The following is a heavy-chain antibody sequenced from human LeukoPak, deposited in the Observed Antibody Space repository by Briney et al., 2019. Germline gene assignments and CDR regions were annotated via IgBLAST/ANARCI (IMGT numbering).Heavy chain of an antibody. J-gene: IGHJ4*02. D-gene: IGHD1-26*01. V-gene: IGHV4-30-2*01. CDR1: GGSISSGGYY. Sequence: SETLSLTCTVSGGSISSGGYYWSWIRQPPGKGLEWIGYIYHSGSTYYNPSLKSRVTISVDRSKNQFSLKLSSVTAADTAVYSCAKGLGESRLSDFDYWGQGTLVTVSS. CDR3: AKGLGESRLSDFDY. CDR2: IYHSGST.